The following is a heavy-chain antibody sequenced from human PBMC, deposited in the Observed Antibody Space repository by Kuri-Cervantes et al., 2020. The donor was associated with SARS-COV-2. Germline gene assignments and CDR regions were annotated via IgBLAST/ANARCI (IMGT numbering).Heavy chain of an antibody. CDR2: IDGSSGDT. V-gene: IGHV3-23*01. CDR1: GFTFSSYA. J-gene: IGHJ6*02. D-gene: IGHD6-6*01. Sequence: GESLKISCAAPGFTFSSYAMSWVRQAPGKGLEWVSAIDGSSGDTYYADSVKGRCTISRDNSKNTLYLQMNSLRAEDTAVYYCAKVDSSSSYYYYYGMDVWGQGTTVTVSS. CDR3: AKVDSSSSYYYYYGMDV.